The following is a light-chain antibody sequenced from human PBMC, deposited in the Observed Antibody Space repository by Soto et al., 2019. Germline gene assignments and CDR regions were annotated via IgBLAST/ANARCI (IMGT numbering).Light chain of an antibody. V-gene: IGKV1-5*03. J-gene: IGKJ5*01. CDR1: QSISSW. Sequence: DIQMTQSPSSLSAFVGDRVTITCRASQSISSWLAWYQQKPGKAPKPLIYKASSLESGVPAGFSGSGSGTEFTLTISSLQSEDFAVYYCQQYHNWPMTFGQGTRLEIK. CDR2: KAS. CDR3: QQYHNWPMT.